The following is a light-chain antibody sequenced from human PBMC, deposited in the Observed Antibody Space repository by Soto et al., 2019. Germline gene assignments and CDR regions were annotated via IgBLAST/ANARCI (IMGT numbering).Light chain of an antibody. V-gene: IGKV1-39*01. CDR1: QSISSY. CDR3: QQSYSTWT. CDR2: AAS. J-gene: IGKJ1*01. Sequence: DIQMTQSPSSLSASVGDRVTITCRASQSISSYLNWYQQKPGKAPKLLIYAASSLQSGVPSRFSGSGCGTDFTLNISSLQPEDFATYYCQQSYSTWTVGHGTYVDIK.